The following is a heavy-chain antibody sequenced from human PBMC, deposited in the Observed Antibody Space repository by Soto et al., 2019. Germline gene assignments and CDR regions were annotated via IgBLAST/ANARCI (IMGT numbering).Heavy chain of an antibody. CDR2: IYDGGRT. CDR1: GGSISTVDYW. Sequence: QVQLQESGPGLVKPSQTLSLTCTVSGGSISTVDYWWSWIRQSPDMGLEWIGHIYDGGRTYNNPSLDSPVTMSVDTSRGQLSLTLSSVSAAATAVYYCARGPSGDKVDSWGQGTLVTVSS. V-gene: IGHV4-30-4*01. CDR3: ARGPSGDKVDS. D-gene: IGHD7-27*01. J-gene: IGHJ4*02.